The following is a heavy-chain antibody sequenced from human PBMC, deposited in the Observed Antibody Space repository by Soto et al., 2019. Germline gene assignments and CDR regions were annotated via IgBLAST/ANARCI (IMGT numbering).Heavy chain of an antibody. Sequence: QVQIVQSGAEVKKPGASVKVSCKASGYNLSNYFMHWVRQAPGQSLEWMGWINAVNGDTKYSQKFQGRVTITRESSASTAYAELSRLRSEDTAVCYWARDQTYGGSPNWDFDLWGGGALVTVSS. CDR2: INAVNGDT. CDR3: ARDQTYGGSPNWDFDL. CDR1: GYNLSNYF. J-gene: IGHJ2*01. D-gene: IGHD2-15*01. V-gene: IGHV1-3*01.